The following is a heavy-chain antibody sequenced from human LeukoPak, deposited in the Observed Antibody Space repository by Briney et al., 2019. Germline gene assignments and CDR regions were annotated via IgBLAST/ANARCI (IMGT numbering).Heavy chain of an antibody. D-gene: IGHD5-24*01. V-gene: IGHV3-49*04. CDR3: TRNYRDGYNPLGDY. J-gene: IGHJ4*02. CDR1: GFTFSSYG. CDR2: IRSKAYGGTT. Sequence: GGSLRLSCAASGFTFSSYGMHWVRQAPGKGLEWVGFIRSKAYGGTTEYAASVKGRFTISRDDSKSIAYLQMDSLKTEDTAVYYCTRNYRDGYNPLGDYWGQGTLVTVSS.